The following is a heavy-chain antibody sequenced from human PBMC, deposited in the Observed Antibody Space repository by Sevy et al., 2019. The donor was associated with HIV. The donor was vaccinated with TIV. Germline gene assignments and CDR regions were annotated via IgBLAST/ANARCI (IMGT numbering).Heavy chain of an antibody. J-gene: IGHJ6*02. V-gene: IGHV3-30*18. D-gene: IGHD2-2*02. CDR3: AKDQSKVVPAAILSGEDYYYYGMDV. CDR2: ISYDGSNK. CDR1: GFTFSSYG. Sequence: GGSLRLSCAASGFTFSSYGMHWVRQAPGKGLEWVAVISYDGSNKYYADSVKGRFTISRDNSKNTLDLQMNSLGAEDTAVYDCAKDQSKVVPAAILSGEDYYYYGMDVWGQGTTVTVSS.